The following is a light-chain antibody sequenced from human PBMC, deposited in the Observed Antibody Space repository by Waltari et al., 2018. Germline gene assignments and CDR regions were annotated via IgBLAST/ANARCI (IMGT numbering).Light chain of an antibody. CDR2: DAS. V-gene: IGKV1-13*02. Sequence: AIHLTQSPSSLSASVGARITSTCRASQGISSALAWYQQKPGESPKFLIYDASSLQSGVPSRFSGSASGTDFTLTITSLQPEDFATYYCQQLHSYPITFGQGTRLEIK. CDR1: QGISSA. CDR3: QQLHSYPIT. J-gene: IGKJ5*01.